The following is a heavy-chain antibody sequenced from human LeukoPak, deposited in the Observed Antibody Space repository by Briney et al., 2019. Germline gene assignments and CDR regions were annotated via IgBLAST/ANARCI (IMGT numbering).Heavy chain of an antibody. D-gene: IGHD6-19*01. CDR1: GFTFSSYS. CDR3: ARDARGLILIDY. Sequence: PGGSLRLSCAASGFTFSSYSMNWVRQAPGKGLEWVSSISSSSSYIYYADSVKGRFTISRDNAKNSLYLQMNSLRAEDTAVYYCARDARGLILIDYWGQGTLLTVSS. CDR2: ISSSSSYI. J-gene: IGHJ4*02. V-gene: IGHV3-21*01.